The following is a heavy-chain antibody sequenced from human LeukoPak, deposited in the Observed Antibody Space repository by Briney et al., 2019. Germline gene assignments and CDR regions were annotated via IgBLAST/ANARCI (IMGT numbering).Heavy chain of an antibody. Sequence: ASVKVSCKASGYTFTSYGISWVRQAPGQGLEWMGWINPNSGGTNYAQKFQGRVTMTRDTSISTACMELSRLRSDDTAVYYCARELVVVPAATLNAFDIWGQGTMVTVSS. D-gene: IGHD2-2*01. J-gene: IGHJ3*02. CDR2: INPNSGGT. V-gene: IGHV1-2*02. CDR3: ARELVVVPAATLNAFDI. CDR1: GYTFTSYG.